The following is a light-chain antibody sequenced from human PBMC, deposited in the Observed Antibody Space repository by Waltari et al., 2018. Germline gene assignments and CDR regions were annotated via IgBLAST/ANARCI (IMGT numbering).Light chain of an antibody. J-gene: IGKJ1*01. V-gene: IGKV2-30*01. CDR3: MQGTHWPWT. CDR1: QTLIYTDGNTY. CDR2: GVS. Sequence: DVVMTQSPPSLPVTLGQPASMSCRSSQTLIYTDGNTYLSWFLQRPGQSPRRLISGVSDRDTGVPDRFRGSGSGTDFTLRIKKVEAEDVGVYYCMQGTHWPWTFGQGTKMEIE.